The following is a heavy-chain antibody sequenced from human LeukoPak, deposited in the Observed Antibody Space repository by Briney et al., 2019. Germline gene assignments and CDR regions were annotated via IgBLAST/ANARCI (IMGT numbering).Heavy chain of an antibody. V-gene: IGHV3-33*01. J-gene: IGHJ4*02. Sequence: AGGSLRLPCAASGFTFSSYGMHWVRQAPGKGLEWVAVIWYDGSNKYYADSVKGRFTISRDNSKNTLYLQMNSLRAEDTAVYYCARDAEVVVGATSYFDYWGQGTLVTVSS. CDR1: GFTFSSYG. CDR2: IWYDGSNK. CDR3: ARDAEVVVGATSYFDY. D-gene: IGHD1-26*01.